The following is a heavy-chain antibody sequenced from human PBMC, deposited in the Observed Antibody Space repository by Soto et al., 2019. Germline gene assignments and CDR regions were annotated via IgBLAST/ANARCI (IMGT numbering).Heavy chain of an antibody. CDR3: AKLTHVTGYSNYPLDY. J-gene: IGHJ4*02. D-gene: IGHD4-4*01. Sequence: PGGSLRLSCAASGFTFSSYAMSWVRQPPGKGLEWVSAISGSGGSTYYADSVKGRFTISRDNSKNTLYLQMNSLRAEDTAVYYCAKLTHVTGYSNYPLDYWGQGTLVTVSS. CDR1: GFTFSSYA. V-gene: IGHV3-23*01. CDR2: ISGSGGST.